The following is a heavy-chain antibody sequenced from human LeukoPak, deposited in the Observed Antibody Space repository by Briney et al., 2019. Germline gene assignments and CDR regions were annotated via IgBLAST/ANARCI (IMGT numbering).Heavy chain of an antibody. CDR3: ARVVGLTMIVVVYYWFDP. D-gene: IGHD3-22*01. CDR2: ISGSGGST. Sequence: GGSLRLSCAASGFTFSGYGMSWVRQAPGKGLEWVSAISGSGGSTYYADSVKGRFTISRDNSKNTLYLQMNSLRAEDTAVYYCARVVGLTMIVVVYYWFDPWGQGTLVTVSS. J-gene: IGHJ5*02. V-gene: IGHV3-23*01. CDR1: GFTFSGYG.